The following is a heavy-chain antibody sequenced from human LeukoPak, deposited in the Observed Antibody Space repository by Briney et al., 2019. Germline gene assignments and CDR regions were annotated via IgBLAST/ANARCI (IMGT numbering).Heavy chain of an antibody. Sequence: SETLSLTCTVSGYSISSGYYWAWLRQTPGKGLEWIGNIYHTGSTYYNPSPKSRVTISVDTSRNQFSLKLSSVTAADTAVYYCARLSLKVLEWSPTKGKETHYFDSWGQGTLVTVSS. CDR2: IYHTGST. D-gene: IGHD3-3*01. CDR3: ARLSLKVLEWSPTKGKETHYFDS. V-gene: IGHV4-38-2*02. CDR1: GYSISSGYY. J-gene: IGHJ4*02.